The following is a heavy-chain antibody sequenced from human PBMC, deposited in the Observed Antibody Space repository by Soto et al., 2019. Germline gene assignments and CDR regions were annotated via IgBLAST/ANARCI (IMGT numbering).Heavy chain of an antibody. CDR3: ARVTYYYYYGMDV. J-gene: IGHJ6*02. CDR1: GGSISSSSYY. CDR2: IYYSGRT. V-gene: IGHV4-39*01. Sequence: QLQLQESGPGLVKPSETLSLTCTVSGGSISSSSYYWGWTRQPPGKGFEWIGRIYYSGRTYSNPCLKSRVTISVDRSKNQFSLKHSSVTAADTAVYYCARVTYYYYYGMDVWGQGTTVTVS. D-gene: IGHD4-4*01.